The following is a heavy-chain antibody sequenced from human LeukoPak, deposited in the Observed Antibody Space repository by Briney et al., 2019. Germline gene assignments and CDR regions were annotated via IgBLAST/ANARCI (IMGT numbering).Heavy chain of an antibody. CDR2: IYPVDFET. Sequence: GESLKISCKGSGYSVTSYWIGGVGQMPGKGLERMGIIYPVDFETRYSPSFQGQITISADRSSSTAHLQWSSLKASDTAMYYCARTNSGYDFWGQGTLVNVYS. D-gene: IGHD5-12*01. CDR3: ARTNSGYDF. J-gene: IGHJ4*02. V-gene: IGHV5-51*01. CDR1: GYSVTSYW.